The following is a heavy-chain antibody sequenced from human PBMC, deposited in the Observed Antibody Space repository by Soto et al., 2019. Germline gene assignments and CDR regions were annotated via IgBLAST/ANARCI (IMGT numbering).Heavy chain of an antibody. J-gene: IGHJ3*01. CDR2: ISASGRYT. CDR3: ARDTGYNYGSGLYAFDR. D-gene: IGHD5-18*01. V-gene: IGHV3-23*01. CDR1: GFTVNSYA. Sequence: GGSLRLSCEASGFTVNSYAITWVRHNPGKGLECVSGISASGRYTYYADSVKGRFTIARDNSKNTLYLQINSLRAEDTALYCCARDTGYNYGSGLYAFDRWGQGTMVTV.